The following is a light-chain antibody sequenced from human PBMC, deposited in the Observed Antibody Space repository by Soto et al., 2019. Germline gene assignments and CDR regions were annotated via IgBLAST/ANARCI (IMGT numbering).Light chain of an antibody. CDR1: SSDIGAYNS. CDR2: QVS. V-gene: IGLV2-14*01. J-gene: IGLJ1*01. Sequence: QSALTQPASVSGSPGQSITISCTGTSSDIGAYNSVSWYQHHPGKAPKLIVFQVSFRPSAVSDRFSGSKSDNTASLTISGLQTEDEADYYCISYTASSSFVFGTGTKVNVL. CDR3: ISYTASSSFV.